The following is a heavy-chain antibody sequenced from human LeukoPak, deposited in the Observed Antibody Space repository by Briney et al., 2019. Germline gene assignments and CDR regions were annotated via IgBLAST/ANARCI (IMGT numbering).Heavy chain of an antibody. CDR2: IDSTGAYT. CDR1: GFIFSNYA. CDR3: ARLPTFYYDSSGYHYDY. Sequence: PGGSLRLSCAASGFIFSNYAMSWVRQAPGKGLEWVSAIDSTGAYTWYADSVKGRFTISKDSSKTILYLQMNSLRAEDAAVYFCARLPTFYYDSSGYHYDYWGQGTLVTVSS. V-gene: IGHV3-23*01. D-gene: IGHD3-22*01. J-gene: IGHJ4*02.